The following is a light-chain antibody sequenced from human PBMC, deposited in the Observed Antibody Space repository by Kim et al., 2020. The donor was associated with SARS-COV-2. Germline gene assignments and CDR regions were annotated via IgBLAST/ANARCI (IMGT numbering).Light chain of an antibody. CDR1: QSLVFSDGKTY. V-gene: IGKV2-30*01. J-gene: IGKJ2*01. CDR2: KVS. Sequence: DVIMTQSPLSLPVTLGQPASISCRSSQSLVFSDGKTYLNWFHQRPGQSPRRLIYKVSNRDSGVPSRFSGSGSGIDFTLTISCLQSEDFATYYCQQYYSYPYTFGQGTKLEI. CDR3: QQYYSYPYT.